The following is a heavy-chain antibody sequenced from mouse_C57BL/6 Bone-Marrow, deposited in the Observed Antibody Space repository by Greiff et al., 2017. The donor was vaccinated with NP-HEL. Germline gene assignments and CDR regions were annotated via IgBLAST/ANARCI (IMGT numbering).Heavy chain of an antibody. CDR2: IHPNSGST. V-gene: IGHV1-64*01. Sequence: QVQLKQPGAELVKPGASVKLSCKASGYTFTSYWMHWVKQRPGQGLEWIGMIHPNSGSTNYNEKFKSKATLTVDKSSSTAYMQLSSLTSEDSAVYYCARSPSTGKNYFDYWGQGTTLTVSS. J-gene: IGHJ2*01. CDR1: GYTFTSYW. D-gene: IGHD4-1*01. CDR3: ARSPSTGKNYFDY.